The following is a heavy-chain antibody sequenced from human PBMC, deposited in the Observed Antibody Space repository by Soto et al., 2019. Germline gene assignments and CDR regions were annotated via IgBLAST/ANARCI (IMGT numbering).Heavy chain of an antibody. CDR3: ARHRYSYGVYYFDY. J-gene: IGHJ4*02. Sequence: SETLSLTCIVSGGSISDYYWSWIRQPPGKGLEWIGYIYYSGSTNYNPSLMSRVTISVDTSKNQFSLKLSSVTAADTAVYYCARHRYSYGVYYFDYWGQGTLVTVSS. V-gene: IGHV4-59*08. CDR2: IYYSGST. D-gene: IGHD5-18*01. CDR1: GGSISDYY.